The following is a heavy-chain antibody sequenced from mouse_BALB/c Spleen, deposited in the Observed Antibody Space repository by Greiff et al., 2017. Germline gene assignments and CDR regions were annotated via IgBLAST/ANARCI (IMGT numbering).Heavy chain of an antibody. Sequence: DVKLVESGGDLVKPGGSLKLSCAASGFTFSSYGMSWVRQTPDKRLEWVATISSGGSYTYYPDSVKGRFTISRDNAKNTLYLQMSSLKSEDTAMYYCARKGGKVREYYFDYWGQGTTLTVSS. CDR3: ARKGGKVREYYFDY. CDR1: GFTFSSYG. D-gene: IGHD2-14*01. V-gene: IGHV5-6*02. J-gene: IGHJ2*01. CDR2: ISSGGSYT.